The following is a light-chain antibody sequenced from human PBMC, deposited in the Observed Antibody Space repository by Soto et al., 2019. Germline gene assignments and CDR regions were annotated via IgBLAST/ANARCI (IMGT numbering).Light chain of an antibody. J-gene: IGKJ2*01. V-gene: IGKV1-39*01. Sequence: DIQMTQSPSSLSASVGDRVTITCRASQTLNSYLNWYQQKSPKAPKLLIYAASRLQSGVPSRFNGSGTTTDFTPTIASLQPEDFATYFCQQSFSTPPTFGQGTKL. CDR2: AAS. CDR1: QTLNSY. CDR3: QQSFSTPPT.